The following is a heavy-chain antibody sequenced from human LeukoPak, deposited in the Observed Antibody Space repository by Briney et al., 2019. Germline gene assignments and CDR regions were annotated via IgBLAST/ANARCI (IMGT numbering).Heavy chain of an antibody. Sequence: SETLSLTCTVSGGSISSSSYYWGWIRQPPGKGLEWIGNIYYSGSTYYNPSLKSRVTISVDTSKDQFSLKLISVTAADTAVYYCARRMVRGYCSGGSCYNWFDPWGQGTLVTVSS. D-gene: IGHD2-15*01. CDR2: IYYSGST. CDR1: GGSISSSSYY. J-gene: IGHJ5*02. V-gene: IGHV4-39*01. CDR3: ARRMVRGYCSGGSCYNWFDP.